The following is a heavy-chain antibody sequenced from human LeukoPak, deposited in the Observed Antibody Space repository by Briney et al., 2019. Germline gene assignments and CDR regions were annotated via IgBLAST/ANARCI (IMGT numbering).Heavy chain of an antibody. D-gene: IGHD6-13*01. CDR2: IYYSGST. V-gene: IGHV4-59*01. CDR1: GGSISSYY. CDR3: ARYKQLAFNWFDP. Sequence: SETLSLTCTVSGGSISSYYWSWIRQPPGKGLEWIGYIYYSGSTNYNPSLKSRVTISVDTSKNQFSLKLSSVTAADTAVYYCARYKQLAFNWFDPWGQGTLVTVSS. J-gene: IGHJ5*02.